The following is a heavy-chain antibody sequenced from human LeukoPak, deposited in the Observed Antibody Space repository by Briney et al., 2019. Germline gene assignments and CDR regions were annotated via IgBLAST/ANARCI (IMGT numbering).Heavy chain of an antibody. CDR1: GFTFSTYW. D-gene: IGHD3-22*01. CDR2: SKSDGST. Sequence: GGSLRLSCAASGFTFSTYWMHWVRQAPGKGLVWVSRSKSDGSTNYADSVKGRFTISRDNAKNTVSLQMNSLRPEDTGVYYCARAPSEIGGYYPEYFRHWGQGTLVTVSS. J-gene: IGHJ1*01. V-gene: IGHV3-74*01. CDR3: ARAPSEIGGYYPEYFRH.